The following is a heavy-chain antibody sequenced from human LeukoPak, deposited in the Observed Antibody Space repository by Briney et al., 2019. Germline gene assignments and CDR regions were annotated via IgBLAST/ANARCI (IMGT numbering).Heavy chain of an antibody. V-gene: IGHV4-34*01. Sequence: SETLSLTCAVYGGSFSGYDWSWIRQPPGKGLEWIGEVNHSGSTNYNPSLKSRVTISVDTSKNQFSLKLSSVTAADTAVYYCARGLDRSGGSCYYYGMDVWGQGTTVTVSS. CDR2: VNHSGST. D-gene: IGHD2-15*01. J-gene: IGHJ6*02. CDR1: GGSFSGYD. CDR3: ARGLDRSGGSCYYYGMDV.